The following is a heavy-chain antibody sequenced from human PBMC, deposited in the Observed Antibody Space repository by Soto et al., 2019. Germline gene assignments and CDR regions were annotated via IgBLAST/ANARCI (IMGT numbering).Heavy chain of an antibody. D-gene: IGHD2-2*01. J-gene: IGHJ5*02. CDR2: ISAYNGNT. Sequence: QVQLVQSGAEVKKPGASVKVSCKASGYTFTSYGISWVRQAPGQGLEWMGWISAYNGNTNYAQKLQGRVTMTTDTSASTAYMELRSLRSDDTAVYYCARGRGYCISTSCPTDGFDPWGQGTLVTVSS. CDR3: ARGRGYCISTSCPTDGFDP. CDR1: GYTFTSYG. V-gene: IGHV1-18*01.